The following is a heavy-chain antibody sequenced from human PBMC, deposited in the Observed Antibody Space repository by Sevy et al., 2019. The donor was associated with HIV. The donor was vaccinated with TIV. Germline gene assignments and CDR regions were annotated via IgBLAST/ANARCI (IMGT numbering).Heavy chain of an antibody. D-gene: IGHD3-10*01. CDR3: ARRGSGSYYANFDY. CDR2: IYYSGST. J-gene: IGHJ4*02. Sequence: SETLSLTCTVSGGSISSYYWSWIRQPPGKGLEWIGYIYYSGSTNYNPSLKSRVTISVDTSKNQFSLKLSSVTAADTAGYYCARRGSGSYYANFDYWGQGTLVTVSS. V-gene: IGHV4-59*01. CDR1: GGSISSYY.